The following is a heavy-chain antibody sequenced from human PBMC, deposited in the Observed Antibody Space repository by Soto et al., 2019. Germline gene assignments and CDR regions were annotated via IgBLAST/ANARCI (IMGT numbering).Heavy chain of an antibody. J-gene: IGHJ4*02. D-gene: IGHD1-26*01. V-gene: IGHV3-30-3*01. CDR1: GFTLSSHA. CDR3: ARDDEGGSDCELGD. CDR2: ILSDGSNK. Sequence: GGSLRLSCAVSGFTLSSHAMHWVRQAPGKGLEWVALILSDGSNKYYADSVKGRFTTSRDNSKNTMYLQMNSLSVEDTAVYYCARDDEGGSDCELGDWGQGARVTVAS.